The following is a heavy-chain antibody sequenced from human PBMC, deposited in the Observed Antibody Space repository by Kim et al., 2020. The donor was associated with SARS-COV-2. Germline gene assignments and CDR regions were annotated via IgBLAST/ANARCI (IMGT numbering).Heavy chain of an antibody. CDR1: GGSISSSSYY. V-gene: IGHV4-39*01. D-gene: IGHD3-10*01. J-gene: IGHJ4*02. CDR2: IYYSGST. Sequence: SETLSLTCTVSGGSISSSSYYWGWIRQPPGKGLEWIGSIYYSGSTYYNPSLKSRVTISVDTSKNQFSLKLSSVTAADTAVYYCARRGGVRGVIIPEDYWGQGTLVTVSS. CDR3: ARRGGVRGVIIPEDY.